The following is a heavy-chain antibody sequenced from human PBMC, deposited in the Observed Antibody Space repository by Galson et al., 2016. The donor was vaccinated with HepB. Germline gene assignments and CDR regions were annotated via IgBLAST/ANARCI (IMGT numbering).Heavy chain of an antibody. CDR3: ARRIAAAGKARRHFDY. CDR2: IYYSGST. D-gene: IGHD6-13*01. V-gene: IGHV4-39*01. J-gene: IGHJ4*02. Sequence: SETLSLTCTVSGGSISSSSYYWGWIRQPPGKGLEWIGSIYYSGSTYYNPSLKSRVTISVDTSKNQFSLKLSSVTAADTAVYYCARRIAAAGKARRHFDYWGQGTLVTVSS. CDR1: GGSISSSSYY.